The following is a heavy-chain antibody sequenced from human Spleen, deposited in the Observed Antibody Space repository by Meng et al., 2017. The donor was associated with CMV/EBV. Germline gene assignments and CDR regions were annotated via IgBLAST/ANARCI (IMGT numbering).Heavy chain of an antibody. J-gene: IGHJ6*02. V-gene: IGHV1-69*08. CDR3: AREAMDV. Sequence: SVKVSCKASGYTFTDYYINWVRQAPGQGLEYMGRIMPILDAADYVQKFQGRVTMTADKSTATAYMELTSLTSEDTAVYYCAREAMDVWGQGTMVTVSS. CDR1: GYTFTDYY. CDR2: IMPILDAA.